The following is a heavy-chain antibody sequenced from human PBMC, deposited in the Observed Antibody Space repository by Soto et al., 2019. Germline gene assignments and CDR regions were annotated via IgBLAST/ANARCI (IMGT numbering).Heavy chain of an antibody. CDR1: GGTFSSYA. D-gene: IGHD2-2*02. V-gene: IGHV1-69*13. Sequence: SVKVSCKASGGTFSSYAISWVRQAPGQGLEWMGGIIPIFGTANYAQKFQGRVTITADESTSTAYMELSSLRSEDTAVYYCARTSVVVPAAIQRSRNYYYYGMDVWGQGTTVTVS. CDR2: IIPIFGTA. CDR3: ARTSVVVPAAIQRSRNYYYYGMDV. J-gene: IGHJ6*02.